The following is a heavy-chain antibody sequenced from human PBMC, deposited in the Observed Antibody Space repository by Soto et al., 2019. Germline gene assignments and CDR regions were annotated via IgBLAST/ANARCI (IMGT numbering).Heavy chain of an antibody. D-gene: IGHD4-4*01. CDR2: ISAYNGNT. CDR1: GYTFTSYG. Sequence: QVQLVQSGAEVKKPGASVKVSCRASGYTFTSYGISWVRQAPGQGLEWMGWISAYNGNTNYAQKLERIVTVTSDTPTITASIELRSLRSDDTAMYYCGRTETYSNYDWYFDLWGRGTLVTVSS. J-gene: IGHJ2*01. V-gene: IGHV1-18*01. CDR3: GRTETYSNYDWYFDL.